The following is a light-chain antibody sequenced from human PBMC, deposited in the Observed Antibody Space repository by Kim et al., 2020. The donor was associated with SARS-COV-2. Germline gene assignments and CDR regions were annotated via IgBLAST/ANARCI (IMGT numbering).Light chain of an antibody. Sequence: DIQMTQSPSTLSASVGDRVTITCRASQRISDYLAWYQQKPGKAPSLLIFKASRLESGVPSSFSGSGSGTEFTLTISSLRPDDFATYYCQQYIHYPTFGQGT. CDR3: QQYIHYPT. J-gene: IGKJ1*01. CDR1: QRISDY. CDR2: KAS. V-gene: IGKV1-5*03.